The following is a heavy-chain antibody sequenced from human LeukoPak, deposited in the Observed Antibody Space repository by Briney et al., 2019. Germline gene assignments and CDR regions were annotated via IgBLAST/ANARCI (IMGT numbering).Heavy chain of an antibody. CDR1: GFRFSSYA. CDR2: ISSSSSTI. D-gene: IGHD1-26*01. CDR3: ARDRLSGSYDY. V-gene: IGHV3-48*04. J-gene: IGHJ4*02. Sequence: PGGSLRLSCAASGFRFSSYAMNWVRQAPGKGLEWVSYISSSSSTIYYADSVKGRFTISRDNAKNSLYLQMNSLRAEDTAVYYCARDRLSGSYDYWGQGTLVTVSS.